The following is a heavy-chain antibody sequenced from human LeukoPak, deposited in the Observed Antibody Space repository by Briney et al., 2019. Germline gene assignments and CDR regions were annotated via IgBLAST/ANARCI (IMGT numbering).Heavy chain of an antibody. Sequence: SETLSLTCTVSGGSISSYYWSWIRQPPGKGLEWIGYIYYSGSINYNPSLKSRVTISLDTSKNQFSLKLSSVTAADTAIYYCARGEMATIEDAFDIWGQGTMVTVSS. V-gene: IGHV4-59*01. J-gene: IGHJ3*02. CDR1: GGSISSYY. CDR3: ARGEMATIEDAFDI. CDR2: IYYSGSI. D-gene: IGHD5-24*01.